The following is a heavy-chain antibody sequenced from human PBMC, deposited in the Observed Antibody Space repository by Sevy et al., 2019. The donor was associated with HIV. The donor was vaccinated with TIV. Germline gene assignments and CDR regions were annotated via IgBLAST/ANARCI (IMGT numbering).Heavy chain of an antibody. CDR1: GFTFSSYS. Sequence: GGSLRLSCAASGFTFSSYSMNWVRQAPGKGLEWVSYISHSSTTIYYAVSVKGRFTISRDTAKNSLYLQMHSLRAEDTAVYYCGRAPPYSGLDYWGRGTLVTVS. CDR2: ISHSSTTI. D-gene: IGHD2-15*01. CDR3: GRAPPYSGLDY. V-gene: IGHV3-48*01. J-gene: IGHJ4*02.